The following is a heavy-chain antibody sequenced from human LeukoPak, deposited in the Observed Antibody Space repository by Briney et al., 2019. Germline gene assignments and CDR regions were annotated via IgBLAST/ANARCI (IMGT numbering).Heavy chain of an antibody. J-gene: IGHJ3*02. CDR3: ARNEPGIAVAAVDAFDI. CDR1: GFTFSSYW. Sequence: SGGSLRLSCAASGFTFSSYWMSWVRQAPGKGLEWVANIKQDGSEKYYVDSVKGRFTISRDNAKNSLYLQMNSLRAEDTAVYYCARNEPGIAVAAVDAFDIWGQGTMVTVSS. D-gene: IGHD6-19*01. CDR2: IKQDGSEK. V-gene: IGHV3-7*01.